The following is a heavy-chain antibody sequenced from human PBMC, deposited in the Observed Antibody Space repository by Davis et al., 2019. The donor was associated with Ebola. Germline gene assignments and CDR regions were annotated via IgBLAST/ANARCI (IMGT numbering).Heavy chain of an antibody. CDR3: ANGGWVWFGNYYGMDV. CDR2: ISGSGGST. V-gene: IGHV3-23*01. Sequence: GGSLRLSCAASGFTFSSYAMSWVRQAPGKGLEWVSAISGSGGSTYYADSVKGRFTISRDNSKNTLYLQMNSLRAEDTAVYYSANGGWVWFGNYYGMDVWGQGTTVTVSS. CDR1: GFTFSSYA. D-gene: IGHD3-10*01. J-gene: IGHJ6*02.